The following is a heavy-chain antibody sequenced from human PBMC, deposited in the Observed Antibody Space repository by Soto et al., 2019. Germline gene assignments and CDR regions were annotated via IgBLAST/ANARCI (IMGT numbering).Heavy chain of an antibody. D-gene: IGHD2-15*01. CDR3: ARAPDDCSGGSCYFDY. CDR1: GYTFTSYG. J-gene: IGHJ4*02. V-gene: IGHV1-18*01. Sequence: QVQLVQSGAEVKKPGASVKVSCKSSGYTFTSYGISWVRQAPGQGLEWMGWISAYNGNTNYAQKLQGRVTMTTDTSTSTAYMELRRRRSEDTAVYCCARAPDDCSGGSCYFDYWGQGTLVTVSS. CDR2: ISAYNGNT.